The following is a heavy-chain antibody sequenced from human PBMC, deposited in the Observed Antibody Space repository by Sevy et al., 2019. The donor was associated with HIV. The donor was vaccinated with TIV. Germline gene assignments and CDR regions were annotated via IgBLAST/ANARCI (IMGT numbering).Heavy chain of an antibody. Sequence: SETLSLTCTVSGGSISSSSYYWGWIRQPPGKGLEWIGSIYYSGSTYYNPSLKSRVTISVDTSKNQFSLKLSSVTAADTAVYYCARTSYYDFNWFDPWGQGTLVTASS. J-gene: IGHJ5*02. D-gene: IGHD3-3*01. V-gene: IGHV4-39*01. CDR3: ARTSYYDFNWFDP. CDR1: GGSISSSSYY. CDR2: IYYSGST.